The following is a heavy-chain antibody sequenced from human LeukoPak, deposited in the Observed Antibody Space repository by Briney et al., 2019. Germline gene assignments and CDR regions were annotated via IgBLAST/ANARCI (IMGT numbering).Heavy chain of an antibody. J-gene: IGHJ3*01. V-gene: IGHV3-7*01. CDR3: ARDWLAGNPYHAFDL. Sequence: PGGSLRLSCAASGFTFSSYWMTWVRQAPGKGLECVANIKEDGSEEYYVDSVKGRFSISRDNAKNSLHLQMNSLRAEDTAAYYCARDWLAGNPYHAFDLWGKGTMVTVSS. CDR2: IKEDGSEE. CDR1: GFTFSSYW. D-gene: IGHD3-22*01.